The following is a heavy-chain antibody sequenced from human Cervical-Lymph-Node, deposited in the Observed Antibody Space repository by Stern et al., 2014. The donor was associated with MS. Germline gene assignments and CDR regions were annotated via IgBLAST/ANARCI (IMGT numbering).Heavy chain of an antibody. J-gene: IGHJ4*02. CDR1: GFSVATAGVG. V-gene: IGHV2-5*02. D-gene: IGHD2-15*01. Sequence: QITLKESGPTLVKPTQTVTLTCTLSGFSVATAGVGVGWIRQPPGKALEWLALLYLDADQLYSPSLKNRLTIIKDTSKNQVVLTMTNVDPVDTATYYCAHSRVKYCRGGTCYSSLFDYWGQGTLVTVSS. CDR2: LYLDADQ. CDR3: AHSRVKYCRGGTCYSSLFDY.